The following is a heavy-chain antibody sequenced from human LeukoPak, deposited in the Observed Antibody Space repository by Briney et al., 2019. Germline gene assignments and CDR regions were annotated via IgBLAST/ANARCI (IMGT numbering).Heavy chain of an antibody. D-gene: IGHD3-10*01. V-gene: IGHV4-59*08. CDR3: ARHEYYGLEGGFDY. Sequence: SETLSLTCSVSGVSMTNLYWTWIRQPPGKGLEWIGHIFDSGSSNYNPSLKSRVTISVDTSKNQFSLKLSSVTAADTAVYYCARHEYYGLEGGFDYWGQGTLVTVSS. CDR2: IFDSGSS. J-gene: IGHJ4*02. CDR1: GVSMTNLY.